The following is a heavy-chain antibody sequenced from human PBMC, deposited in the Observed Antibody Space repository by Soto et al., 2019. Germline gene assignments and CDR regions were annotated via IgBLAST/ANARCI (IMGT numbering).Heavy chain of an antibody. Sequence: QVQLQESGPGLVKPSQTLSLTCSVSGDSISSGGYFWSWIRHLPGKGLEWLGSIAHSGKTSLRPSLRNERSMSMDTSQNRFSLKLTSVTVADTAVYYCARVHCNDAICTFPAWFDPWGRGTQVTVSS. V-gene: IGHV4-31*01. D-gene: IGHD2-8*01. CDR1: GDSISSGGYF. J-gene: IGHJ5*02. CDR3: ARVHCNDAICTFPAWFDP. CDR2: IAHSGKT.